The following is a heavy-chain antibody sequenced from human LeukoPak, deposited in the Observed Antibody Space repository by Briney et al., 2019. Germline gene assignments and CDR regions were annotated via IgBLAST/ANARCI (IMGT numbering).Heavy chain of an antibody. D-gene: IGHD2-15*01. Sequence: TSETLSLTCTVSRGSISTYYLNWIRQPPGKGLEWIGYIYYIGNTNYNPSLKRRVTISLDTSTNQFSLKLRSVTAADTAVYYCARSLGYCSGGSCSARGPIDYWGQGTLVTVSS. CDR2: IYYIGNT. CDR1: RGSISTYY. V-gene: IGHV4-59*01. J-gene: IGHJ4*02. CDR3: ARSLGYCSGGSCSARGPIDY.